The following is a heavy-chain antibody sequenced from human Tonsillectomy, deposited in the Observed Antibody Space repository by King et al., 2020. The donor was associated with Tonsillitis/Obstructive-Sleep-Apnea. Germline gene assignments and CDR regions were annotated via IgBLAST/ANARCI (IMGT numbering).Heavy chain of an antibody. CDR1: GFTFSRYG. CDR3: ARDQRSGRAAPAMVSYAP. D-gene: IGHD6-19*01. J-gene: IGHJ5*02. CDR2: ISNDGRNK. V-gene: IGHV3-30*03. Sequence: VQLVESGGGVVQPGRSLRLSCAASGFTFSRYGIHWVRQAPGKGLEWVAVISNDGRNKYYADSVKGRFTISRDNSKNTLYLQMNSVRAEDTAVYYCARDQRSGRAAPAMVSYAPWGQGTNVTVSS.